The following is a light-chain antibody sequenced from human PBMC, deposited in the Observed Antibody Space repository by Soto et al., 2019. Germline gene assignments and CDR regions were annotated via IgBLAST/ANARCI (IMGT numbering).Light chain of an antibody. CDR3: QQYGSYPFT. Sequence: DIQMTQSPSTLSASVGDRVTITCRASQSISNWLAWYQQNPGKAPKLLVYMASTLEGGVPSRFSGSASGTEFTRTISSLQPDDFATYFCQQYGSYPFTFGPGTKVDIK. J-gene: IGKJ3*01. CDR2: MAS. CDR1: QSISNW. V-gene: IGKV1-5*03.